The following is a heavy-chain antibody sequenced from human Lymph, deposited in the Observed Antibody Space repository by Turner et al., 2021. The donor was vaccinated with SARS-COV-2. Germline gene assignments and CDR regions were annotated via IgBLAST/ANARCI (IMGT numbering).Heavy chain of an antibody. Sequence: EVQLVESGGGLVQPGRSLRLSCAASGFTFDEYVMHWVRQAPGKGLEGVSGISWNSGSIGYADSVKGRFTISRDNAKNSLYLQMNSLRAEDTALYYCAKGRRFGMDVWGQGTTVTVSS. CDR2: ISWNSGSI. CDR1: GFTFDEYV. CDR3: AKGRRFGMDV. J-gene: IGHJ6*02. V-gene: IGHV3-9*01.